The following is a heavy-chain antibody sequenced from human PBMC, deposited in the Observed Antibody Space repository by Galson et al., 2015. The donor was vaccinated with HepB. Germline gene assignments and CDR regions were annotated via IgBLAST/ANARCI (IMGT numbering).Heavy chain of an antibody. Sequence: SLRLSCAASGFTFSSYAMSWVRQAPGKGLEWVPAISGSGGSTYYADSVKGRLTTSRDNSKNTLYLQMNSLRAEDTAVYYCAKDIVRGVIIETYYYYYGMDVWGQGTTVTVSS. D-gene: IGHD3-10*01. CDR2: ISGSGGST. J-gene: IGHJ6*02. CDR1: GFTFSSYA. V-gene: IGHV3-23*01. CDR3: AKDIVRGVIIETYYYYYGMDV.